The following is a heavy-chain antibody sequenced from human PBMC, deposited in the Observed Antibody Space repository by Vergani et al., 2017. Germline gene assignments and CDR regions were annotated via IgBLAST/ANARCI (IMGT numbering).Heavy chain of an antibody. Sequence: QVQLVQSGAEVKKPGASVKVSCKASGYTFTSYGISWVRQAPGQGLEWMGWISAYNGNTNYAQKLQGRVTMTTETSTSTAYMELRSLRSDDTAVYYCARDPDIVVVPPAPYSYYYYGMDIWGQGTTVTVSS. CDR1: GYTFTSYG. D-gene: IGHD2-2*01. J-gene: IGHJ6*02. CDR2: ISAYNGNT. CDR3: ARDPDIVVVPPAPYSYYYYGMDI. V-gene: IGHV1-18*04.